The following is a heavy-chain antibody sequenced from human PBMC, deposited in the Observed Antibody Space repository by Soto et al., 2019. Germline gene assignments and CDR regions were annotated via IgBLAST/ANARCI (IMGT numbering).Heavy chain of an antibody. CDR2: VKDGGHT. CDR3: ARGQEGVVATH. V-gene: IGHV4-34*01. D-gene: IGHD5-12*01. CDR1: GGSLSGYY. Sequence: QVQLQQWGAGLLKPSETLSLNCAVTGGSLSGYYWSWIRQPPGKGLEWIGEVKDGGHTNYSPSLRGRVTISSDPSNYQFALRLNSVTAADTGLYYCARGQEGVVATHWDQGSLVTVSS. J-gene: IGHJ4*02.